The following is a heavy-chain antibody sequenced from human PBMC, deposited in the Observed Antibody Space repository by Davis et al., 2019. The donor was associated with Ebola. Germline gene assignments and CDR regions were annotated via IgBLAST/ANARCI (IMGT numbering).Heavy chain of an antibody. D-gene: IGHD6-13*01. CDR1: GGSFSGYY. V-gene: IGHV4-34*01. CDR3: ARGVSSSWSGAFDI. Sequence: PSETLSLTCAVYGGSFSGYYWSWIRQPPGKGLEWIGEINHSGSTNYNPSLKSRVTISVDTSKNQFSLKLSSVTAADTAVYYCARGVSSSWSGAFDIWGQGTMVTVSS. CDR2: INHSGST. J-gene: IGHJ3*02.